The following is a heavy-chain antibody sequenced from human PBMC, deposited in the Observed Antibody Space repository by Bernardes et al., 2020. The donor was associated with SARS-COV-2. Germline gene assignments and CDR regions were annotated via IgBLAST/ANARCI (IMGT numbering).Heavy chain of an antibody. V-gene: IGHV3-30-3*01. CDR2: ISYDGSNK. D-gene: IGHD1-26*01. J-gene: IGHJ4*02. CDR1: GFTFSSYA. CDR3: ARDGLYTLLVGDHSFFDY. Sequence: GGSLRLSCAASGFTFSSYAMHWVRQAPGKGLEWVAVISYDGSNKYYADSVKGRFTISRDNSKNTLYLQMNSLRAEDTAVYYCARDGLYTLLVGDHSFFDYWGQGTLVTVSS.